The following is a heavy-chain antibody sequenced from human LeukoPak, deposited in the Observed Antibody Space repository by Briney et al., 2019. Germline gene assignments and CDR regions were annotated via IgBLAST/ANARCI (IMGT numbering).Heavy chain of an antibody. CDR3: ARQGWTVTRANWFDP. CDR1: GGSFSSYY. V-gene: IGHV4-39*01. J-gene: IGHJ5*02. Sequence: SETLSLTCAVYGGSFSSYYWGWIRQPPGKGLEWIGSIYYSGSTYYNPSLKSRVTISVDTSKNQFSLKLSSVTAADTAVYYCARQGWTVTRANWFDPWGQGTLVTVSS. D-gene: IGHD4-11*01. CDR2: IYYSGST.